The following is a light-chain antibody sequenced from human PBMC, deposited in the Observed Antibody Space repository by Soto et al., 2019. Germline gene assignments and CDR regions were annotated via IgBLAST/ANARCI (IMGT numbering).Light chain of an antibody. CDR3: QRQSNWPRT. CDR1: QSVSNN. Sequence: EIVLTQSPVTLSVSPGERATLSCRASQSVSNNLAWYQQKPGQAPRLLIHGASTRATGIPARFSGSGSGTEFTLTISSLQSEDFAIYYCQRQSNWPRTFCQGTKVDIK. CDR2: GAS. V-gene: IGKV3-15*01. J-gene: IGKJ1*01.